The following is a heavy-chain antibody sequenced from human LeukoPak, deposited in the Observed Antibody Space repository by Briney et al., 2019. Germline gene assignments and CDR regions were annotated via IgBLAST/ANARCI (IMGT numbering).Heavy chain of an antibody. CDR1: GFTFSSYE. CDR2: ISSSGSTI. V-gene: IGHV3-48*03. J-gene: IGHJ4*02. Sequence: PGGSLRLSCAASGFTFSSYEMNWVRQAPGKGLEWVSYISSSGSTIYYADSVKGRFTISRDYAKNSLYLQMNSLRAEDTAVYYCAREIRYCSGSKCYLFDYWGQGTLVTVSS. CDR3: AREIRYCSGSKCYLFDY. D-gene: IGHD2-15*01.